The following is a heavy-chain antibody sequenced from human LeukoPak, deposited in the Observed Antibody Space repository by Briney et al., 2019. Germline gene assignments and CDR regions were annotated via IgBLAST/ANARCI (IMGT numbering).Heavy chain of an antibody. CDR2: IYYSGST. Sequence: SQTLSLTFTVSGGSISSGGYYWSWIRQHPGKGLEWIGYIYYSGSTYYNPSLKSRVTISVDTSKNQFSLKLSSVTAADTAVYYCARYPSYGDYVGYDYWGQGTLVTVSS. J-gene: IGHJ4*02. D-gene: IGHD4-17*01. V-gene: IGHV4-31*03. CDR1: GGSISSGGYY. CDR3: ARYPSYGDYVGYDY.